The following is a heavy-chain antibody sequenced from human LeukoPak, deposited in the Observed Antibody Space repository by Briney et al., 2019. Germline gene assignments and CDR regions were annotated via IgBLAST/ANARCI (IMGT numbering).Heavy chain of an antibody. CDR2: ISDSGVNT. CDR3: AKSFFPGGSSFTFDI. CDR1: GFTFGSYA. V-gene: IGHV3-23*01. Sequence: GGSLRLSCAASGFTFGSYAMTWVRQAPGKGLEWVSSISDSGVNTYYADSVKGRSTISGDNSKNTLYLQMNSLRAEDTAVYYCAKSFFPGGSSFTFDIWGQGTLVTVSS. J-gene: IGHJ3*02. D-gene: IGHD3-10*01.